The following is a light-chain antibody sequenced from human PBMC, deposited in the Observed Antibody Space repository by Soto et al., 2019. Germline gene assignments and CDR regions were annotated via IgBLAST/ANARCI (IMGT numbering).Light chain of an antibody. CDR2: DVS. CDR1: SSDVGAYNY. V-gene: IGLV2-14*01. J-gene: IGLJ3*02. CDR3: SSYTSSSTWV. Sequence: QSALTQPASVSGSPRQSITISCTGTSSDVGAYNYVSWYQPPPGKVPKLMIYDVSNRPSGVSNRFSGSKSGNTASLTISGLQAEDEADYYCSSYTSSSTWVFGGGTKLTVL.